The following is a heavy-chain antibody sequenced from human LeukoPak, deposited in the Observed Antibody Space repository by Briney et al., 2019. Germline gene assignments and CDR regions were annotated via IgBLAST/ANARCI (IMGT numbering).Heavy chain of an antibody. CDR1: GFTFSSYG. V-gene: IGHV3-30*02. D-gene: IGHD2-2*01. Sequence: GGSLRLSCAASGFTFSSYGMHWVRQAPGKGLEWVAFIRYDGSNKYYADSVKGRFTISRDNSKNTLYLQMNSLRAEDTAVYYCARDQDIVVVPAAMGTDYWGQGTLVTVSS. CDR2: IRYDGSNK. CDR3: ARDQDIVVVPAAMGTDY. J-gene: IGHJ4*02.